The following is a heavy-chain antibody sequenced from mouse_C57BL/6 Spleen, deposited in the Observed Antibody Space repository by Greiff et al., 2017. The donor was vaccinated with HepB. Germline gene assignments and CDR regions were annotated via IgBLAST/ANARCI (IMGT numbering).Heavy chain of an antibody. Sequence: VQLQQSGAELVRPGSSVKMSCKTSGYTFTSYGINWVKQRPGQGLERIGYIYIGNGYTEYNEKFKGKATLTSATSSNPAYMQLRSLTSEDSAIYFWARVDNVEGAYFDYWGQGTTLTVSS. D-gene: IGHD1-3*01. V-gene: IGHV1-58*01. J-gene: IGHJ2*01. CDR3: ARVDNVEGAYFDY. CDR2: IYIGNGYT. CDR1: GYTFTSYG.